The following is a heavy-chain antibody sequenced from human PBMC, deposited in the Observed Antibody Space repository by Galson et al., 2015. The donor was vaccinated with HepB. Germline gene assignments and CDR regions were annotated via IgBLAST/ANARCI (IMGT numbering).Heavy chain of an antibody. J-gene: IGHJ6*02. Sequence: SLRLSCAASGFTFSSYAMHWVRQAPGKGLEWVAVISYDGSNKYYADSVKGRFTISRDNSKNTLYLQMNSLRAEDTAVYYCARDFGPSAVTPDDYGMDVWGQGTTVTVSS. CDR1: GFTFSSYA. D-gene: IGHD4-17*01. CDR2: ISYDGSNK. CDR3: ARDFGPSAVTPDDYGMDV. V-gene: IGHV3-30-3*01.